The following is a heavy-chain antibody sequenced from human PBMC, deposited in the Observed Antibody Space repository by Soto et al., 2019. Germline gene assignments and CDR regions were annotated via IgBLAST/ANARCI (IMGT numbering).Heavy chain of an antibody. Sequence: GGSLRLSCAASGFTFHNYWMSWVRQAPGEGLEWVATVKQDGTEKRYVDSVKGRFTISRDNARNSLYLQMNGLRVEDTATYYCARAREQEYSSSTFFDYWGRGPVVTVSS. CDR2: VKQDGTEK. CDR1: GFTFHNYW. J-gene: IGHJ4*01. CDR3: ARAREQEYSSSTFFDY. V-gene: IGHV3-7*03. D-gene: IGHD6-6*01.